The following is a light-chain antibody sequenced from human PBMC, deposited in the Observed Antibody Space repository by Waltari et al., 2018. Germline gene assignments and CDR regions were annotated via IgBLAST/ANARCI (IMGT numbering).Light chain of an antibody. V-gene: IGKV3-15*01. CDR2: GAF. J-gene: IGKJ2*01. CDR1: QSVTTN. CDR3: HQYNNGPPYN. Sequence: EIVMTQSPATLSVSPGERAVLSCRASQSVTTNLAWYQQKPGQAPRLLIYGAFTRATNIPARFSGSWSGTEFNLTISSLQSEDFAVYYCHQYNNGPPYNFGQGTKLEI.